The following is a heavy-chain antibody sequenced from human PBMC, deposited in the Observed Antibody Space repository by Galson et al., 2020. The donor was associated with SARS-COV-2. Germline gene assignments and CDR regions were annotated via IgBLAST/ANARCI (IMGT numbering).Heavy chain of an antibody. CDR1: GFSFSNYN. CDR2: ISSSSTYI. J-gene: IGHJ4*02. V-gene: IGHV3-21*06. CDR3: ARGHMYYYDKVDETDY. Sequence: NSGGSLRLSCAASGFSFSNYNMIWVRQAPGKGLEWLSVISSSSTYIYYADSVKGRFTISRDNAKNSVSLQMNNLRAEDTAIYYCARGHMYYYDKVDETDYWGQGTLVTVSS. D-gene: IGHD3-22*01.